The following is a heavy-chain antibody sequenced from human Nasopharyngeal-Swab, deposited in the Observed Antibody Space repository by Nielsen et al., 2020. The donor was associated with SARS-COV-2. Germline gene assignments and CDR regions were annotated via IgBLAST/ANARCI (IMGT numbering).Heavy chain of an antibody. Sequence: ASVHVSCKASGYTFTSYYLHWVRQAPGQGLEWMGIINPSGGSTSYAQKFQGRVTMTRDTSTSTVYMELSSLRSEDTAVYYCARGRKQQPSDYWGQGTLVTVSS. CDR2: INPSGGST. CDR3: ARGRKQQPSDY. CDR1: GYTFTSYY. J-gene: IGHJ4*02. D-gene: IGHD6-13*01. V-gene: IGHV1-46*01.